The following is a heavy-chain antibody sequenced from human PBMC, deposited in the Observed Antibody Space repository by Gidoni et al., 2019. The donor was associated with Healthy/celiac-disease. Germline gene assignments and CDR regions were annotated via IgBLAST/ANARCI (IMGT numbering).Heavy chain of an antibody. J-gene: IGHJ4*02. Sequence: DVQVLQSGGGLVQPGGSLRLAGAASGFTFSLYAMSWVRQAPGKGLDWVLDISGSGSRTVYADSVKGRFTITRDKSKNTLYLKMSSLRAEDTAVYYCAKDPYNIRGGYWGQGTLVTVSS. V-gene: IGHV3-23*01. CDR2: ISGSGSRT. D-gene: IGHD1-20*01. CDR3: AKDPYNIRGGY. CDR1: GFTFSLYA.